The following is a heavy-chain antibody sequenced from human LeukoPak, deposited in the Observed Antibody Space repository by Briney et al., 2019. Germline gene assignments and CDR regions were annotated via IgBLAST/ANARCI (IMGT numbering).Heavy chain of an antibody. V-gene: IGHV4-61*02. CDR1: GGSISSGSYY. Sequence: SQTLSLTCTVSGGSISSGSYYWSWIRQPAGKGLEWFGRIYTSGSTNYNPSLKSRVTISVDTSKNQFSLKLSSVTAADTAVYYCARSVVVVPAVSDAFDIWGQGTMVTVSS. CDR3: ARSVVVVPAVSDAFDI. J-gene: IGHJ3*02. CDR2: IYTSGST. D-gene: IGHD2-2*01.